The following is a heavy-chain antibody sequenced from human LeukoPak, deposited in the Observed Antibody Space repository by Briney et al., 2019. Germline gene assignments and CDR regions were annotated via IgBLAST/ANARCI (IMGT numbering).Heavy chain of an antibody. J-gene: IGHJ4*02. CDR1: YW. Sequence: YWXSXVRQAPGKGVGWVXXIKKDGSEKYYVDSVKGRFNISRDKAKNSLYVQMNRERDGDRGVYECARERSTVTTIHHYFDYWGQGTLVTVSS. V-gene: IGHV3-7*01. CDR3: ARERSTVTTIHHYFDY. CDR2: IKKDGSEK. D-gene: IGHD4-17*01.